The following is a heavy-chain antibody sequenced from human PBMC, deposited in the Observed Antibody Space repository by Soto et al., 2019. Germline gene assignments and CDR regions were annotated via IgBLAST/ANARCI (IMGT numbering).Heavy chain of an antibody. Sequence: GSVKVSCKASGYTSTRYGIIWLRQAPGQGREWMGWISAYNGNTNYAQKLQGRVTLTTDTSTSTAYMELRSLRSDDTAVYYCARALPPPAHYYDSSGPDAFDIWGQGTMVTVPS. V-gene: IGHV1-18*04. CDR2: ISAYNGNT. J-gene: IGHJ3*02. CDR3: ARALPPPAHYYDSSGPDAFDI. CDR1: GYTSTRYG. D-gene: IGHD3-22*01.